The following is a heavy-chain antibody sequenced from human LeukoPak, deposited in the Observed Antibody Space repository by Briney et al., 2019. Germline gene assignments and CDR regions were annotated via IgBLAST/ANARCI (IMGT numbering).Heavy chain of an antibody. CDR2: IYYSGST. J-gene: IGHJ4*02. CDR3: ARLLLWSGYRSFDY. CDR1: GGSISSYY. Sequence: PSETLSLTCTVSGGSISSYYWSWIRQPPGKGLEWIGYIYYSGSTNYNPSLKSQVTISVDTSKNQFSLKLSSVTAADTAVYYCARLLLWSGYRSFDYWGQGTLVTVSS. V-gene: IGHV4-59*08. D-gene: IGHD3-3*01.